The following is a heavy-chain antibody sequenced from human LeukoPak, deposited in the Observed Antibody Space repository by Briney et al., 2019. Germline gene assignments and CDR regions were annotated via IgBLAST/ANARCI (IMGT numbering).Heavy chain of an antibody. CDR1: GGSISSSSYF. Sequence: PSETLSLTCTVSGGSISSSSYFWGWIRQPPGKGPEWIGTIYYSGSTYYNPSLKSRVTISIDTSKNQFSLKLSSVTAADTAVYYCARLHYYGWIHYYYYYMDVWGKGTTVTISS. J-gene: IGHJ6*03. D-gene: IGHD3-10*01. V-gene: IGHV4-39*07. CDR2: IYYSGST. CDR3: ARLHYYGWIHYYYYYMDV.